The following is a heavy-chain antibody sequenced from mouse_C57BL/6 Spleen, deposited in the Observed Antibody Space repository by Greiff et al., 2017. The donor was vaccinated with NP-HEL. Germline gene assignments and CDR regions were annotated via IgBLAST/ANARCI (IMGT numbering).Heavy chain of an antibody. CDR1: GYSITSGYY. J-gene: IGHJ1*03. V-gene: IGHV3-6*01. Sequence: EVQLQESGPGLVKPSQSLSLTCSVTGYSITSGYYWNWIRQFPGNKLEWMGYISYDGSNNYNPSLKNRISITRDTSKNQFFLKLNSVTTEDTATYYCASDDYGYFDVWGTGTTVTVSS. CDR3: ASDDYGYFDV. CDR2: ISYDGSN.